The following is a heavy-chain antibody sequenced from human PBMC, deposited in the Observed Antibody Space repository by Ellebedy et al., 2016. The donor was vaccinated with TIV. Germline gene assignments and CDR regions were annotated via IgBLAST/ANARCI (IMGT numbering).Heavy chain of an antibody. V-gene: IGHV1-18*01. CDR1: GYPFGNFG. CDR2: ISAYNGNT. D-gene: IGHD1-26*01. CDR3: ARRGRKVGASDY. J-gene: IGHJ4*02. Sequence: AASVKVSCKASGYPFGNFGFSWVRQAPGQGLEWMGWISAYNGNTYYAQSLQGRVTMTADTSTSTSYMELKRLTSDDTAVYYCARRGRKVGASDYWGQGTLVTVSS.